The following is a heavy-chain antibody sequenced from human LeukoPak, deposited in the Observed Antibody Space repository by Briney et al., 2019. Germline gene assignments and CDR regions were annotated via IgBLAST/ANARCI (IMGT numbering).Heavy chain of an antibody. CDR3: ARVLGIAAAGFRYFQH. Sequence: ASVKVSCKASGYTFTSYDINWVRQATGQGLELMGWMNPNSGNTGYAQKFQGRVTMTRNTSISTAYMELSSLRSDDTAVYYCARVLGIAAAGFRYFQHWGQGTLVTVSS. J-gene: IGHJ1*01. V-gene: IGHV1-8*01. CDR1: GYTFTSYD. D-gene: IGHD6-13*01. CDR2: MNPNSGNT.